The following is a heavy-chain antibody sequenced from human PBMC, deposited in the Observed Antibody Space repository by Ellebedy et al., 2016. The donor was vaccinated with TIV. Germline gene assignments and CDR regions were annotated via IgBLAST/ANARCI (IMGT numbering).Heavy chain of an antibody. Sequence: GESLKISCAASGFTFSRYAMHWVRQAPGKGLEGVTLISFDGSNKSYADSVRGRFTISRDNSNNTLYLQMNSLQAEDTAVYYFARDPYLYSSSPDYWGQGTLVTVSS. J-gene: IGHJ4*02. V-gene: IGHV3-30-3*01. CDR2: ISFDGSNK. CDR1: GFTFSRYA. D-gene: IGHD6-6*01. CDR3: ARDPYLYSSSPDY.